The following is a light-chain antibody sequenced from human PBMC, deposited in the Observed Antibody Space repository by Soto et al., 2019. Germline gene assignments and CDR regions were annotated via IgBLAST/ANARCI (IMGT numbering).Light chain of an antibody. J-gene: IGKJ4*01. CDR2: GAS. CDR3: QQYNNWPIT. V-gene: IGKV3-15*01. CDR1: QSVRSN. Sequence: EIVMTQSPATLSVSPGERATLSCRASQSVRSNLAWYQQKPGQAPRLLIYGASTRATGIPARFSGSGSGTEFTLTISSLQSEDFAVYYCQQYNNWPITFGGGTKVEIK.